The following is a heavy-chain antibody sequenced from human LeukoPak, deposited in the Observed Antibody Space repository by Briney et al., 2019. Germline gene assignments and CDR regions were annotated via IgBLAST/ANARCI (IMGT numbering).Heavy chain of an antibody. D-gene: IGHD3-3*01. CDR1: GFSLSTSGVG. V-gene: IGHV2-5*02. J-gene: IGHJ5*02. CDR3: AHRGDFWSGYYTEFNWFDP. CDR2: IYWDDDK. Sequence: SGPTLVKPTQTLTLTCTFSGFSLSTSGVGVGWIRQPPGKALEWLALIYWDDDKRYSPSLKSRLTITKDTSKNQVVLTMTNMDPVYTAPYYCAHRGDFWSGYYTEFNWFDPWGQGTLVTVSS.